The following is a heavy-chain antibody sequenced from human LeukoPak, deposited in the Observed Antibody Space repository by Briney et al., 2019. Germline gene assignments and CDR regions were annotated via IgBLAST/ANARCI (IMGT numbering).Heavy chain of an antibody. CDR2: IIPIFGTA. Sequence: GASVKVSCKASGGTFSSYAISWVRQAPGQGLEWMGGIIPIFGTANYAQKFHGRVTITTDESTSTAYMELSSLRSEDTAVYYCARSYTAMDPGFYWGQGTLVTVSS. J-gene: IGHJ4*02. CDR1: GGTFSSYA. D-gene: IGHD5-18*01. V-gene: IGHV1-69*05. CDR3: ARSYTAMDPGFY.